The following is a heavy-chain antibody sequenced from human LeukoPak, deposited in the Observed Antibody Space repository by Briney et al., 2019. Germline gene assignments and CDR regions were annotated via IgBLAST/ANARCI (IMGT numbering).Heavy chain of an antibody. CDR3: AKPSARGSSSGFDY. Sequence: GGSLRLSCAASGFTFSSYGMSWVRQAPGKGLEWVSAISGSGGSTYYADSVKGRFTISRDNSKNTLYLQMNSLRAEDTAVYYCAKPSARGSSSGFDYWGQGTLVTVSS. J-gene: IGHJ4*02. V-gene: IGHV3-23*01. CDR2: ISGSGGST. D-gene: IGHD6-6*01. CDR1: GFTFSSYG.